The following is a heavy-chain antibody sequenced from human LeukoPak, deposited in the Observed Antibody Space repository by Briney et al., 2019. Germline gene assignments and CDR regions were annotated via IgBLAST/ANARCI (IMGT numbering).Heavy chain of an antibody. CDR2: IRSDSTII. Sequence: GGSLRLSCAASGFAFSTYSMDWLRQAPGKGLEWVSYIRSDSTIIHYADSVKGRFTMSGDNGKNSLYLQMNSLRPEDTAVYYCARNGALGDCSGGSCPLDYWGQGTLVSVSS. CDR3: ARNGALGDCSGGSCPLDY. D-gene: IGHD2-15*01. J-gene: IGHJ4*02. V-gene: IGHV3-48*01. CDR1: GFAFSTYS.